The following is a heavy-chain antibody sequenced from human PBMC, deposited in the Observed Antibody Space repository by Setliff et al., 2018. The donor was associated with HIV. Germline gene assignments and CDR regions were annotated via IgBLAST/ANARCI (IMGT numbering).Heavy chain of an antibody. J-gene: IGHJ4*02. CDR1: GFTFSNYA. CDR2: ILSTGERT. D-gene: IGHD3-3*01. Sequence: PGGSLRLSCAASGFTFSNYAMSWVRQAPGEGLEWVSAILSTGERTFYADSVKGRFTISRDNSKNTVYLQMNSLRAEDTAEYYCAKEGTTIFGVVIMGGFDYWGQGTLVTVSS. CDR3: AKEGTTIFGVVIMGGFDY. V-gene: IGHV3-23*01.